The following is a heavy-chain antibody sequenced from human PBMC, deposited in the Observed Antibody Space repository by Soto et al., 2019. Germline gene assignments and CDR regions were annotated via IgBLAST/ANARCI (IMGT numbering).Heavy chain of an antibody. J-gene: IGHJ6*03. CDR3: AKGSRGAYYYCMDV. CDR1: GFTCSSSA. Sequence: EVQMLESGGGLVQPGGSLRLSCAASGFTCSSSAMNWVRQAPGKGLEWVSSISNSGGTTSYADSVKGRFTISRDNSKNTLYLQMNSLRAEDTAVYYCAKGSRGAYYYCMDVWGKGTTVTVSS. CDR2: ISNSGGTT. V-gene: IGHV3-23*01.